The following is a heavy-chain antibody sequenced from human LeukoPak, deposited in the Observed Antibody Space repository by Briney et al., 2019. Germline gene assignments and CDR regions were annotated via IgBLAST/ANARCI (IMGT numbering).Heavy chain of an antibody. Sequence: SETLSLTCTVSGGSISSYYWSWIRRPPGKGLEWIGYIYYSGSTNYNPSLKSRVTISVDTSKNQFSLKLSSVTAADTAVYYCARGRDSSGWDHWYFDLWGRGTLVTVSS. CDR3: ARGRDSSGWDHWYFDL. CDR1: GGSISSYY. V-gene: IGHV4-59*01. D-gene: IGHD6-19*01. CDR2: IYYSGST. J-gene: IGHJ2*01.